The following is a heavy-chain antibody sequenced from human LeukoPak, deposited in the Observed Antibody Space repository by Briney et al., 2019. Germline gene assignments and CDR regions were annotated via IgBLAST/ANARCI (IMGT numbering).Heavy chain of an antibody. CDR2: INHSGST. Sequence: SETLSLTCAVYGGSFSGYYWSWIRQPPGKGLEWIGEINHSGSTNYNPSLKSRVTISVDTSKNQFSLKLSSVTAADTAVYYCARGTSSSPKTTACYYYYYMDVWGKGTTVTVSS. J-gene: IGHJ6*03. V-gene: IGHV4-34*01. CDR1: GGSFSGYY. CDR3: ARGTSSSPKTTACYYYYYMDV. D-gene: IGHD6-6*01.